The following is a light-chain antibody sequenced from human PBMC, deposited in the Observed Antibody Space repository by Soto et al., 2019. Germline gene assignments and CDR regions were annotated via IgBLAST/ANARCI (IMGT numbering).Light chain of an antibody. CDR1: QSVSSNY. J-gene: IGKJ4*01. Sequence: ENVLTQSPGTLSLSPGEGATLSCRASQSVSSNYLAWYQQKPGQPPRLLIYGASSRATGIPDRFSGSGSGTDFTLTRSRLEPEDSAVYYCQQYGASRLLTFGEGTKVEIK. CDR2: GAS. V-gene: IGKV3-20*01. CDR3: QQYGASRLLT.